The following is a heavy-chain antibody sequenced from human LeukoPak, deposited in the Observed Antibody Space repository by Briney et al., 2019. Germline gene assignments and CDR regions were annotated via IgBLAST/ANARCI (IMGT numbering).Heavy chain of an antibody. D-gene: IGHD1-26*01. CDR3: ARESAGSYWG. V-gene: IGHV3-74*01. J-gene: IGHJ4*02. CDR1: GFISRNHW. Sequence: PGGSLRLSCAVSGFISRNHWMHWVRQAPGKGLVWVSRLSLDGATTSYADSVKGRFTISRDNAKNTLYLQMNSLRVDDTAVYYCARESAGSYWGWGQGTLVTVSS. CDR2: LSLDGATT.